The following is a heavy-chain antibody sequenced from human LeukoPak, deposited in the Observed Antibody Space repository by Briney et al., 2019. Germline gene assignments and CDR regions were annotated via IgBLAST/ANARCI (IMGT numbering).Heavy chain of an antibody. D-gene: IGHD6-19*01. Sequence: GASVEVSCKASGYTFTGYYMHWVRQAPGQGLEWMGRINPNSGGTNYAQKFQGRVTMTRDTSISTAYMELSRLRSDDTAVYYCAREIKRQWLVRSRENTFDYWGQGTLVTVSS. V-gene: IGHV1-2*06. CDR1: GYTFTGYY. J-gene: IGHJ4*02. CDR3: AREIKRQWLVRSRENTFDY. CDR2: INPNSGGT.